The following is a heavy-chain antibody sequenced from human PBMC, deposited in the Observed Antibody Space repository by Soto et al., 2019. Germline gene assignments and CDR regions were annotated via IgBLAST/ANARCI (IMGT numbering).Heavy chain of an antibody. J-gene: IGHJ3*01. D-gene: IGHD3-16*01. Sequence: SETLSLTCTVSGGSISSYYWSWIRQPPGKGLEWIGYIYYSGRTNYNPSLKRRVTISVDTSKNQFSLKLSSVTAADTAVYYCAREGGGSRYAFDFWGQGTMVTVSS. CDR3: AREGGGSRYAFDF. CDR2: IYYSGRT. V-gene: IGHV4-59*01. CDR1: GGSISSYY.